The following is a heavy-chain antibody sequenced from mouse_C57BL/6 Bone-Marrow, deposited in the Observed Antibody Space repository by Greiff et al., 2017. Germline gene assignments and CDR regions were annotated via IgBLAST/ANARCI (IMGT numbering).Heavy chain of an antibody. CDR3: ARNPRGSSYWYFDV. CDR2: INPNNGGT. CDR1: GYTFTDYN. V-gene: IGHV1-18*01. J-gene: IGHJ1*03. Sequence: EVQLQQSGPELVKPGDSVKIPCKASGYTFTDYNMDWVKQSHGKSLEWIGDINPNNGGTIYNQKFKGKATLTVDKSSSTAYMELRSLTSEDTAVYYCARNPRGSSYWYFDVWGTGTTVTVSS. D-gene: IGHD1-1*01.